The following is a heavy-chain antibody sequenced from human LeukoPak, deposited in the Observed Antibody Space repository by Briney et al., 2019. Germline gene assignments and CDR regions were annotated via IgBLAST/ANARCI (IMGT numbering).Heavy chain of an antibody. J-gene: IGHJ4*02. CDR1: GFTVSSNY. D-gene: IGHD3-22*01. CDR2: IYSGGST. V-gene: IGHV3-53*01. CDR3: ARDAPHYYDSSGYQDY. Sequence: PGGSPRLSCAASGFTVSSNYMSWVRQAPGKGLEWVSVIYSGGSTYYADSVKGRFTISRDNSKNTLYLQMNSLRAEDTAVYYCARDAPHYYDSSGYQDYWGQGTLVTVSS.